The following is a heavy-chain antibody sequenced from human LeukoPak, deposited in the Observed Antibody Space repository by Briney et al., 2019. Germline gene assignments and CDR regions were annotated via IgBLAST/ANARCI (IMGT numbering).Heavy chain of an antibody. Sequence: GGSLRLSCAASGFTFSNAWMSWVRQAPGKGLEWVGRIKSKTDGGTTDYAAPVKGRFTVSRDDSKNTLYLQMNGLKTEDTAVYYCTKDPQEAFDIWGQGTMVTVSS. CDR2: IKSKTDGGTT. CDR3: TKDPQEAFDI. J-gene: IGHJ3*02. CDR1: GFTFSNAW. V-gene: IGHV3-15*01.